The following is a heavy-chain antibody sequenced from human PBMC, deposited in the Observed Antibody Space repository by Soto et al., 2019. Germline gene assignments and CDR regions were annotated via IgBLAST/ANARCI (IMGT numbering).Heavy chain of an antibody. CDR1: GFTFNSYA. J-gene: IGHJ5*02. CDR3: AKDLAYSGYDQNWFDP. CDR2: IRGSGGST. V-gene: IGHV3-23*01. D-gene: IGHD5-12*01. Sequence: GGSLRLSCAASGFTFNSYAMSWVRQAPGKGLEWVSLIRGSGGSTYYADSVKGRFTISRDNSENTLYLQMNSLRAEDTAVYYCAKDLAYSGYDQNWFDPWGQGTLVTVSS.